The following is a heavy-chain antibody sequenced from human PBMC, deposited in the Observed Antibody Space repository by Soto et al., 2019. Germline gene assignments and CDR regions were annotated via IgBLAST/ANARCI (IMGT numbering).Heavy chain of an antibody. CDR2: IYYSGST. CDR3: ARHHTYYDIFHFDY. D-gene: IGHD3-9*01. J-gene: IGHJ4*02. Sequence: QLQLQESGPGLVKPSETLSLTCTVSGGSISSSSYYWGWIRQPPGKGLEWIGSIYYSGSTYYNPSLKSRVTISVDTSKNQFSLKLSSVTAADTAVYYCARHHTYYDIFHFDYWGQGTLVTVSS. CDR1: GGSISSSSYY. V-gene: IGHV4-39*01.